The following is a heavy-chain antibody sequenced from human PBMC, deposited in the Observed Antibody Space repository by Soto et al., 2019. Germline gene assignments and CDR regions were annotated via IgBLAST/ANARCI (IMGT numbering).Heavy chain of an antibody. CDR1: GGSISSGGYY. Sequence: SETLSLTCTVSGGSISSGGYYWSWIRQHPGKGLEWIAYIYYSGSTYYNPSLKSRVTISVDTSKNQFSLKLSSVTAADTAVYYCARDQKGYCGSGSYYNAEYGMDVWGQGTTVTVSS. CDR2: IYYSGST. J-gene: IGHJ6*02. CDR3: ARDQKGYCGSGSYYNAEYGMDV. V-gene: IGHV4-31*03. D-gene: IGHD3-10*01.